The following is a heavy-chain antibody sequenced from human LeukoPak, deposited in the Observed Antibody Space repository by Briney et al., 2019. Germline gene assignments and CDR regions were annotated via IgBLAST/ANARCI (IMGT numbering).Heavy chain of an antibody. V-gene: IGHV3-23*01. D-gene: IGHD3-10*01. J-gene: IGHJ4*02. CDR1: GFTFSSYA. CDR2: ISGSGGST. CDR3: AKDSPLSYYYGSGSYLTE. Sequence: GGSLRLSRAASGFTFSSYAMSWVRQAPGKGLEWVSAISGSGGSTYYADSVKGRFTISRDNSKNTLYLQMNSLRTEDTAVYYCAKDSPLSYYYGSGSYLTEWGQGTLVTVSS.